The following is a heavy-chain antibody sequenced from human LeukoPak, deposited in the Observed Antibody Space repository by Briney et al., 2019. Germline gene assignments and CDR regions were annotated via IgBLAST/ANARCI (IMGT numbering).Heavy chain of an antibody. J-gene: IGHJ4*02. CDR2: IRSNGDTA. CDR3: AKGQELDDGVFDS. D-gene: IGHD1-1*01. Sequence: GGSLTLSCAASGFPFSRIAMTWVRQARGKGLEWVATIRSNGDTAYNADSVRGRFAISRDNSKNALFLQMNSLRVEDTAIYYCAKGQELDDGVFDSWGQGTLVTVSS. V-gene: IGHV3-23*01. CDR1: GFPFSRIA.